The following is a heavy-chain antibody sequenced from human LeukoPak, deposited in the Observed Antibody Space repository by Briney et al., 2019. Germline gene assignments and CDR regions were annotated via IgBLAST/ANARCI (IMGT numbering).Heavy chain of an antibody. CDR2: FDPEHGET. CDR1: GYIFTDLS. V-gene: IGHV1-24*01. D-gene: IGHD2-2*01. CDR3: ARDRFCSSTTCYENFLDY. Sequence: GASVKVSCKVSGYIFTDLSMHWVRQAPGKGLEWMGGFDPEHGETVYAQKLQGRVTMTEDTSTDTAYMELTSLSAEDTAVYYCARDRFCSSTTCYENFLDYWGQGTLVTVSS. J-gene: IGHJ4*02.